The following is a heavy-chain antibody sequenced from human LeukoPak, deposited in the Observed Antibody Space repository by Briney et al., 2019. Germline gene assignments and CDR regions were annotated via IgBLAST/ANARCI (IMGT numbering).Heavy chain of an antibody. Sequence: GGSLRLSCAASGFTFSSYAMSWVRQAPGKGLEWVSAISGSGGSTYYADSVKGRFTISRDNSKNTLYLQMNSLRAEDTAVYYCAKDRGGYDFWSGYYDDYYGMDVWGQGTTVTVSS. D-gene: IGHD3-3*01. CDR2: ISGSGGST. V-gene: IGHV3-23*01. J-gene: IGHJ6*02. CDR1: GFTFSSYA. CDR3: AKDRGGYDFWSGYYDDYYGMDV.